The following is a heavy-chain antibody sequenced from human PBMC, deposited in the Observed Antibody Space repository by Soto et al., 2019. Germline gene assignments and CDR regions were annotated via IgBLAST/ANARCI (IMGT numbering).Heavy chain of an antibody. CDR3: TPVFEY. J-gene: IGHJ4*02. V-gene: IGHV3-74*01. CDR2: IDGVGTGT. Sequence: EVQLVQSGGGSVQPGGSLRLSCAASGFTFTNYWMHWVRQVPGKGLVWVSRIDGVGTGTSYSDSVRGRFTISRDNAENMLYLQMNSPRAEYTAVYYCTPVFEYWGQGTLVTVSS. CDR1: GFTFTNYW.